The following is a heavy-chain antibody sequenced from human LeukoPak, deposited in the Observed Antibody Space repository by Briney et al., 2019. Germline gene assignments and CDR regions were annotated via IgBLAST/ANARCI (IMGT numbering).Heavy chain of an antibody. D-gene: IGHD3-16*01. Sequence: SQTLSLTCTVSGGSISTGGYYWSWIRQPPGKGLEWLGYIYHSGSTYYNPSLKSRVTISVDRSKNQFSLKLSSVTAAATAVYYCARRGGGNTGGFYFDYWGQGSLVTVSS. V-gene: IGHV4-30-2*01. CDR1: GGSISTGGYY. CDR2: IYHSGST. CDR3: ARRGGGNTGGFYFDY. J-gene: IGHJ4*02.